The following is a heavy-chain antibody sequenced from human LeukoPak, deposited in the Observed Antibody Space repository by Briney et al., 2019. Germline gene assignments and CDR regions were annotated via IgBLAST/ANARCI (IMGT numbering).Heavy chain of an antibody. Sequence: SLRLSCAASGFTCDDYAMHWVRQAQGKGLEWVSGISWNSGSIGYADSVKGRFTSSRDNAKNSLYLQMNSLRAEDMALYYFAKSSSSWSGDVFDIWGQGTMVTVSS. CDR1: GFTCDDYA. V-gene: IGHV3-9*03. CDR2: ISWNSGSI. D-gene: IGHD6-13*01. CDR3: AKSSSSWSGDVFDI. J-gene: IGHJ3*02.